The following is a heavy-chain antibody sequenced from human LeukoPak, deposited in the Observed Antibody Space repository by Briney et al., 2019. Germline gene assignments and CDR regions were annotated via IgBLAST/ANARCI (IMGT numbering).Heavy chain of an antibody. D-gene: IGHD3-16*01. CDR3: ARXSRSSWGAPDYYYYYMDV. Sequence: ASVKVSCKASGYTFTSYDINWVRQATGQGLEWMGWMNPNSGNTGYAQKFQGRVTMTRNTSISTAYMELSSLRSEDTAVYYCARXSRSSWGAPDYYYYYMDVWGKGTTVTVSS. CDR1: GYTFTSYD. CDR2: MNPNSGNT. V-gene: IGHV1-8*01. J-gene: IGHJ6*03.